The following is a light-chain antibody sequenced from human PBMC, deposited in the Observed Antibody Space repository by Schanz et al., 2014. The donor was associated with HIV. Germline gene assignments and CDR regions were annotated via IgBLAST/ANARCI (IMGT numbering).Light chain of an antibody. CDR3: AVWDDSLNGWV. Sequence: QSVLTQPPSASGSPGQSVTISCTGTSSDVGGYNHVSWYQQHPGKAPKLMIYEVIKRPSGVPDRFSGSKSGSTASLTVSGLQPEDEADYYCAVWDDSLNGWVFGGGTKLTVL. CDR1: SSDVGGYNH. J-gene: IGLJ3*02. CDR2: EVI. V-gene: IGLV2-8*01.